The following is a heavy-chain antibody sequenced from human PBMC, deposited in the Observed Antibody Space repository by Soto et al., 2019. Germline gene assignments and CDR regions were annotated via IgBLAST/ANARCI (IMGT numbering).Heavy chain of an antibody. CDR1: GGSISSYY. CDR2: VYYSGST. CDR3: ARRYGSCFDY. D-gene: IGHD5-18*01. V-gene: IGHV4-59*08. Sequence: QVQLQESDPGLVKPSETLSLTCTVSGGSISSYYWSWIRQPPGKGLEWIGYVYYSGSTNYNPSLKGPVHQTVRHSQQPVFLEPGFGDAAGQGVVYCARRYGSCFDYWGQGTLVTVSS. J-gene: IGHJ4*02.